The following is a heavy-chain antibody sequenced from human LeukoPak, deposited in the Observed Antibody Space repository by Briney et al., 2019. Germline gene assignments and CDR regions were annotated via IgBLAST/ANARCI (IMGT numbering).Heavy chain of an antibody. CDR2: IYTSGST. CDR3: ARGVWFGELKPPSNWFDP. V-gene: IGHV4-61*02. D-gene: IGHD3-10*01. Sequence: SETLSLTCTVSGGSISSGSYYWSWIRQPAGKGLEWIGRIYTSGSTNYNPSLKSRVTISVDTSKNQFSLKLSSVTAADTAVYYCARGVWFGELKPPSNWFDPWGQGTLVTVSS. J-gene: IGHJ5*02. CDR1: GGSISSGSYY.